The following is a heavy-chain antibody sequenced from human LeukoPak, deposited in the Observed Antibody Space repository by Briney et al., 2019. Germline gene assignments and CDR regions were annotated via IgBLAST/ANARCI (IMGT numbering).Heavy chain of an antibody. J-gene: IGHJ6*02. D-gene: IGHD6-25*01. Sequence: ALVKVSCKASGYTFTSYDINWVRQATGQGLEWMGWMNPNSGNTGYAQKFQGRVTMTRNTSISTAYMELSSLRSEDTAVYYCARAALGDYYYYGMDVWGQGTTVTVSS. CDR2: MNPNSGNT. V-gene: IGHV1-8*01. CDR3: ARAALGDYYYYGMDV. CDR1: GYTFTSYD.